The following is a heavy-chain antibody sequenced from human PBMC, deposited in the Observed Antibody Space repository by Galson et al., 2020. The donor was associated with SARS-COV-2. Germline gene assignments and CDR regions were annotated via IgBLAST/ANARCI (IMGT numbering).Heavy chain of an antibody. CDR3: AREHYGDYGGDYYGMDV. Sequence: SETLSLTCTVSGGSISSYYWSWIRQPPGKGLEWIGYIYYSGSTNYNPSLKSRVTISVDTSKNQFSLKLSSVTAADTAVYYCAREHYGDYGGDYYGMDVWGQGTTVTVSS. V-gene: IGHV4-59*13. D-gene: IGHD4-17*01. CDR2: IYYSGST. J-gene: IGHJ6*02. CDR1: GGSISSYY.